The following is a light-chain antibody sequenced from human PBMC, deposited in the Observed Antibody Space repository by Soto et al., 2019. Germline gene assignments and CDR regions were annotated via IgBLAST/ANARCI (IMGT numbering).Light chain of an antibody. CDR1: QDIRNY. CDR2: DAS. CDR3: QQYDNLPRT. V-gene: IGKV1-33*01. J-gene: IGKJ5*01. Sequence: DIQMTQSPASLSASVGERATITCQASQDIRNYLNWYQQKPGKAPRLLIYDASNWDTGVPARFSGSGSGTDFTFTISSLQPEDIATYYCQQYDNLPRTFGQGTRLENK.